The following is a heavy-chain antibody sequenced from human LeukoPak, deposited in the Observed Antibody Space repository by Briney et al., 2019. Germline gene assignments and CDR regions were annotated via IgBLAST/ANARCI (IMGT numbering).Heavy chain of an antibody. CDR3: ARVEDYDILTGFDC. CDR1: GFTFDDYG. CDR2: ISGSNSYI. J-gene: IGHJ4*02. V-gene: IGHV3-21*01. Sequence: GGSLRLSCAASGFTFDDYGMSWVRQPPGKGLEWVSSISGSNSYIYYADSMKGRFTISRDNAKNSLYLQMNSLRAEDTAVYYCARVEDYDILTGFDCWGQGTLVTVSS. D-gene: IGHD3-9*01.